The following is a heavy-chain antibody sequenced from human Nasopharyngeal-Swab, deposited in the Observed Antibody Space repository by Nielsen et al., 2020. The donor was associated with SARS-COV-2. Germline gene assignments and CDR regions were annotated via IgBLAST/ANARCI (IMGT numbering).Heavy chain of an antibody. CDR3: ATARAGDYFDY. D-gene: IGHD4-17*01. CDR2: INPSGGST. V-gene: IGHV1-46*01. J-gene: IGHJ4*02. CDR1: GYTFTSYY. Sequence: SVQVSCKASGYTFTSYYMHWVRQAPGQGLEWMGIINPSGGSTRYAQKFQGRVTMTRDTSTSTVYMELSSLRSEDTAVYYCATARAGDYFDYWGQGTLVTVSS.